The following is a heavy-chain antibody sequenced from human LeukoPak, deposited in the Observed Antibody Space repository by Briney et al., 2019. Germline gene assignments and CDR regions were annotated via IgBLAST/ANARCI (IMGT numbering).Heavy chain of an antibody. CDR2: IYYSGST. CDR3: ASFSDYGGNFFDY. Sequence: PSETLSLTCTVSRGSISNYYWSWIRQPPGKGLEWIGYIYYSGSTNYNPSLKSRVTMSLDTSKSQFSLKLSSVTAADTAVYYCASFSDYGGNFFDYWGRGTLVTVSS. V-gene: IGHV4-59*08. CDR1: RGSISNYY. D-gene: IGHD4-23*01. J-gene: IGHJ4*02.